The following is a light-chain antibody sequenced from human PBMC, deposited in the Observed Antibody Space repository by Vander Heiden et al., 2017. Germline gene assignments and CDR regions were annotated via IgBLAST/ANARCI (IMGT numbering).Light chain of an antibody. CDR3: QQSYSTPIT. Sequence: DIQMTQYPSSLSASVGDRVTITCRASQSISSYLNWYQQKPGKAPKLLIYAASSLQSGVPSRFSGSGSGTDFTLTISRLQPEDFATYYCQQSYSTPITFGQGTRLEIK. CDR2: AAS. CDR1: QSISSY. J-gene: IGKJ5*01. V-gene: IGKV1-39*01.